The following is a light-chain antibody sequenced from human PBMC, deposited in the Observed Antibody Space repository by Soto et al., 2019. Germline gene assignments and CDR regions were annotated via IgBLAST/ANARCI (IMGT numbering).Light chain of an antibody. V-gene: IGKV1D-12*01. Sequence: DIQMTQSPSSVSASVGDRVTITCRASQDISSWLVWYQQKPGQAPKLLIYTASSLQSGVPLRFSGSGSGTDFTLTISSLQPEDFATYYCQQAHSFPLTFGGGTKVEIK. CDR2: TAS. CDR3: QQAHSFPLT. J-gene: IGKJ4*01. CDR1: QDISSW.